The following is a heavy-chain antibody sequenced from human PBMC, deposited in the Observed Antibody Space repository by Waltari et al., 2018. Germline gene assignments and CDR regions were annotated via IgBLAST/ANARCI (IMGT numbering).Heavy chain of an antibody. J-gene: IGHJ6*04. D-gene: IGHD3-16*01. Sequence: VQLVQSGAEVRKHGSSVKVSCRASGGSFSRYSLTWVRQAPGQGHEWMGGIITPIFAAPDYAQKFQGRLTITTDASTTTAYMELSSLTSEDTAVYYCARGTYEFAWGASWDVWGEGTTVTVSS. CDR3: ARGTYEFAWGASWDV. V-gene: IGHV1-69*05. CDR2: IITPIFAAP. CDR1: GGSFSRYS.